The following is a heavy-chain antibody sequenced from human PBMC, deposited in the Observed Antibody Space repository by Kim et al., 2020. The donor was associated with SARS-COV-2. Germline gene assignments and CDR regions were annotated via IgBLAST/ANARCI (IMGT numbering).Heavy chain of an antibody. CDR1: GYNFIAYY. CDR3: ARQLPDDN. J-gene: IGHJ4*02. D-gene: IGHD2-21*01. Sequence: ASVKVSCKSSGYNFIAYYMHWVRQAPGQGLEWMGWIGTKSGDTNYAQKFQGRVTMTRDTSLNTVYMELTRLRSDDTAGYYCARQLPDDNWGQGTLVTVSS. CDR2: IGTKSGDT. V-gene: IGHV1-2*02.